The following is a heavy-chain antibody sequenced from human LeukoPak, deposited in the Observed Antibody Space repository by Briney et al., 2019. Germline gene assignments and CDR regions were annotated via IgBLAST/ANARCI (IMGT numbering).Heavy chain of an antibody. J-gene: IGHJ4*02. D-gene: IGHD5-12*01. CDR2: IYYSGST. Sequence: SETLSLTCTVSGGSISSYYWSWIRQPPGKGLEWIGYIYYSGSTNYNPSLKSRVTISVDTSKNQFSLKLSSVTAADTAVYYCARRASGYSYYFDYWGQGTLVTVSS. CDR3: ARRASGYSYYFDY. CDR1: GGSISSYY. V-gene: IGHV4-59*08.